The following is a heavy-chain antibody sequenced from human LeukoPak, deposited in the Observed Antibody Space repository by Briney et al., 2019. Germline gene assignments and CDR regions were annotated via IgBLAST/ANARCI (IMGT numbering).Heavy chain of an antibody. D-gene: IGHD1-1*01. CDR1: GFTFSSSA. CDR3: AKAWNDFDY. CDR2: IGGSGDSI. V-gene: IGHV3-23*01. Sequence: GGSLRLSCAASGFTFSSSAMYWVRQAPGKGLEWVSGIGGSGDSIHYADSVKGRFTISRDNSKNTLYLQMNSLRAEDTAVYYCAKAWNDFDYWGQGTLVTASA. J-gene: IGHJ4*02.